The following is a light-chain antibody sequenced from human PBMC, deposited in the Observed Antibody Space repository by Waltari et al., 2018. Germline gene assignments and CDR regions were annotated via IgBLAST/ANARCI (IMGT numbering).Light chain of an antibody. CDR2: DAS. V-gene: IGKV3-11*01. CDR3: QHRSHWPL. Sequence: IVLPPSPATLALSTGERATLSCKPSQSLSSNVIWYQKKPGQAPRLVIYDASKRATGIPARFVGSGSGADFTLTINSLEPEDFAVYYCQHRSHWPLFGGGTKVEI. CDR1: QSLSSN. J-gene: IGKJ4*01.